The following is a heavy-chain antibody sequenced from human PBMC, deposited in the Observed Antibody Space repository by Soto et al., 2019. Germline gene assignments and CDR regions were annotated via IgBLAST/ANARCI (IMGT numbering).Heavy chain of an antibody. CDR3: ARYYYDSSGNFDY. D-gene: IGHD3-22*01. CDR2: IYYSGST. CDR1: GGSISSGGYY. J-gene: IGHJ4*02. V-gene: IGHV4-31*03. Sequence: PSETLSLTCTVSGGSISSGGYYWSWIRQHPGKGLEWIGYIYYSGSTYYNPSLKSRVTISVDTSKNQFSLKLSSVTAADTAVYYCARYYYDSSGNFDYWGQGTLVTGSS.